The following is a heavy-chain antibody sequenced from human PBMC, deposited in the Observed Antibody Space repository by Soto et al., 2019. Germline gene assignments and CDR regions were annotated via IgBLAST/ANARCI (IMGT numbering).Heavy chain of an antibody. Sequence: ASAKVSCKASGYTFTSYGISWVRQAPGQGLEWMGWISANNGNTNYAQKLQGRVTMTTDTSTSTAYMELRSVRSDDTAVYYCARPKKNWGSGAFDIWGQGTMVTVSS. CDR2: ISANNGNT. CDR3: ARPKKNWGSGAFDI. V-gene: IGHV1-18*01. J-gene: IGHJ3*02. CDR1: GYTFTSYG. D-gene: IGHD7-27*01.